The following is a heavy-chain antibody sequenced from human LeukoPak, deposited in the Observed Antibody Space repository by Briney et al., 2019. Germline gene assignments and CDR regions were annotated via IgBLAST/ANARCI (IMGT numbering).Heavy chain of an antibody. CDR3: ARVRNWNDRVAFDY. D-gene: IGHD1-1*01. Sequence: ASVNVSCKASGYTFTGYYMHWVRQAPGQGLEWMGWINPNSGGTNYAQKFQGRVTMTRDTSISTAYMELSRLRSDDTAVYYRARVRNWNDRVAFDYWGQGTLVTVSS. V-gene: IGHV1-2*02. CDR2: INPNSGGT. J-gene: IGHJ4*02. CDR1: GYTFTGYY.